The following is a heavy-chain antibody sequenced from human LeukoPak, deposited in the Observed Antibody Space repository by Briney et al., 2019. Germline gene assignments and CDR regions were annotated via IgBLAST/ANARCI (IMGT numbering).Heavy chain of an antibody. CDR2: LYYTGSI. CDR3: AGNNFYYFAY. D-gene: IGHD5-24*01. V-gene: IGHV4-59*04. CDR1: GGSCDDYY. Sequence: SETLSLTCAVHGGSCDDYYCSWIRQPPGKGLEWIGSLYYTGSIYHNPSLKSRVTISVETSKNQFSLKVTSVTADDTAVYYCAGNNFYYFAYWGQGSLVTVSS. J-gene: IGHJ4*02.